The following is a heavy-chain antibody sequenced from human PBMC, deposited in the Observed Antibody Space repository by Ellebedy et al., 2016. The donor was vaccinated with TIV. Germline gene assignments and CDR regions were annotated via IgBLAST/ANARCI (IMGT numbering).Heavy chain of an antibody. CDR1: GFTFTGCS. J-gene: IGHJ5*01. CDR2: IMENGYER. CDR3: VRFAFNYAMDS. D-gene: IGHD2-2*01. V-gene: IGHV3-7*01. Sequence: GESLKISCAASGFTFTGCSMSWVRQAPGKGLEWVAHIMENGYERNYVDYVKGRFHISRDNVKNSVYLQMNSLRADDTAVFYCVRFAFNYAMDSWGQGTLVTVSS.